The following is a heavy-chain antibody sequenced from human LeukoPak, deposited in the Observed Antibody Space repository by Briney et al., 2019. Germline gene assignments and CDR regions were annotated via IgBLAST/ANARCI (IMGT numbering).Heavy chain of an antibody. CDR2: IYHSGSI. CDR3: AGRLGAAAGSIDY. J-gene: IGHJ4*02. CDR1: GLTFSTYSM. V-gene: IGHV4-4*02. Sequence: GSLRLSCAVSGLTFSTYSMNWVRQPPGKGLEWIGEIYHSGSINYNPSLKSRVTISVDKSKNQFSLKLSSVTAADTAVYYCAGRLGAAAGSIDYWGQGTLVTVSS. D-gene: IGHD6-13*01.